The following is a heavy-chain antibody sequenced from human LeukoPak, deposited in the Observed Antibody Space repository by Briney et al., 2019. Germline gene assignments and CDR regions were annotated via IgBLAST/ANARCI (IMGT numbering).Heavy chain of an antibody. J-gene: IGHJ4*02. CDR3: ARELGYHFDY. CDR1: GFTFSSYA. V-gene: IGHV3-30-3*01. Sequence: PGGSLRLSCAASGFTFSSYAMHWVRQAPGKGLEWVAVISYDGSNKYYADSVKGRFTISRDNSKNTLYLQMNSLRAEDTAVYYCARELGYHFDYWGQGTLVTVSS. CDR2: ISYDGSNK. D-gene: IGHD5-18*01.